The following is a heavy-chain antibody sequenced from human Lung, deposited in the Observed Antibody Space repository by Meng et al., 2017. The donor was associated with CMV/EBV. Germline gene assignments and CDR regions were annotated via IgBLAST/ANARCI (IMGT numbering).Heavy chain of an antibody. Sequence: SCTVSGGSVSSGSYYWSWIRQPPGKGLEWIGYIYYSGSTNYNPSLKSRVTISVDTSKNQFSLKLSSVTAADTAVYYCARMGRFSGSYDFWSGYSPPGGFDIWGQGXMVTVSS. V-gene: IGHV4-61*01. CDR3: ARMGRFSGSYDFWSGYSPPGGFDI. D-gene: IGHD3-3*01. CDR1: GGSVSSGSYY. J-gene: IGHJ3*02. CDR2: IYYSGST.